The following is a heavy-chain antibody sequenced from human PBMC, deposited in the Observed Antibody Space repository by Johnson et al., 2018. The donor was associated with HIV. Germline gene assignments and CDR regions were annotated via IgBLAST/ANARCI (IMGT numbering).Heavy chain of an antibody. CDR3: AKDQHYYDSRNGGAFDI. V-gene: IGHV3-NL1*01. CDR1: GFSFSSYG. J-gene: IGHJ3*02. CDR2: INWNGGST. D-gene: IGHD3-22*01. Sequence: QVQLVESGGGLIQPGGSLRLSCAASGFSFSSYGMHWVRQAPGKGLEWVSGINWNGGSTGYADSVKGRFTISRDNSKNTLYLQMNSLRAEDTAVYYCAKDQHYYDSRNGGAFDIWGQGEMVTVSS.